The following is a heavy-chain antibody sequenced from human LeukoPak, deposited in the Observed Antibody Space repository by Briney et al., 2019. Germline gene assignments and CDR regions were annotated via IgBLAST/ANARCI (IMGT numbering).Heavy chain of an antibody. CDR1: AVSISSYY. Sequence: SSETLSLTCTGSAVSISSYYWSWIRQPPGKGLEWIGYIYYSGSTNYNPSLKSRVTISVDTSKNQFSLKLSSVTAADTAVYYCARESSSGFYFHYWGQGALVTVSS. CDR2: IYYSGST. J-gene: IGHJ4*02. D-gene: IGHD6-19*01. CDR3: ARESSSGFYFHY. V-gene: IGHV4-59*01.